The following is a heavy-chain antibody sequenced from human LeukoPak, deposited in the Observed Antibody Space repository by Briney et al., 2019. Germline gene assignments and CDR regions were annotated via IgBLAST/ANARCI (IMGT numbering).Heavy chain of an antibody. V-gene: IGHV4-61*02. Sequence: SETLSLTCTVSGGSISSGGGYWSWIRQPAGKGLEWIGRINTSGSTNYNPSLKSRVAISIDTSKNQFSLKLSSVTAADTALYYCVRDFGFWGQGTMVIVSS. CDR2: INTSGST. J-gene: IGHJ3*01. CDR1: GGSISSGGGY. CDR3: VRDFGF.